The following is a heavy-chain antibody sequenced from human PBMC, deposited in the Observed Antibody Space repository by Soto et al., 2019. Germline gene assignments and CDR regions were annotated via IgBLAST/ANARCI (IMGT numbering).Heavy chain of an antibody. Sequence: QVQLVQSGAEVKRPGSSVRVSCKASGGVFSLYGFSWVRQVPGHGPEWVGGILPISGTANYAQKYQGRVTSTVDRSTSTGYMELNSLTYEDTAVYYCARTGEAPEVDGSGRGDAFDIWGPGAKVTVSS. J-gene: IGHJ3*02. CDR1: GGVFSLYG. D-gene: IGHD1-26*01. CDR3: ARTGEAPEVDGSGRGDAFDI. V-gene: IGHV1-69*06. CDR2: ILPISGTA.